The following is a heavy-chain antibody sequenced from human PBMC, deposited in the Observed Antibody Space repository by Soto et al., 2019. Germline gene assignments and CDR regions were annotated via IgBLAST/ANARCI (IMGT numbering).Heavy chain of an antibody. CDR3: AKIPSRGMIFGAGS. J-gene: IGHJ5*02. V-gene: IGHV3-23*05. Sequence: PGGSLRLSCAASGFIFRNHVLNWVRQAPGKGLEWVSAIDNRGDGSLYADSVKGRFIISRDNSKDTVFLHMNNLRPEDTAFYYCAKIPSRGMIFGAGSWGQGTLVTVSS. CDR2: IDNRGDGS. D-gene: IGHD3-3*01. CDR1: GFIFRNHV.